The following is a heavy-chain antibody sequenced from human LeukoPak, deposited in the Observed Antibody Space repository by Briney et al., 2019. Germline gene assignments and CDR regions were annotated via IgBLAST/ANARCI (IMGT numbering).Heavy chain of an antibody. Sequence: PGRSLRLSCAASGFTFSSYGMHWVRQAPGKGLEWVAVISYDGSNKYYADSVKGRFTISRDNSKNTLYLQMNSLRAEDTAVYYCARDLETVTTGRLVYWGQGTLVTVSS. CDR1: GFTFSSYG. V-gene: IGHV3-30*03. CDR3: ARDLETVTTGRLVY. CDR2: ISYDGSNK. D-gene: IGHD4-17*01. J-gene: IGHJ4*02.